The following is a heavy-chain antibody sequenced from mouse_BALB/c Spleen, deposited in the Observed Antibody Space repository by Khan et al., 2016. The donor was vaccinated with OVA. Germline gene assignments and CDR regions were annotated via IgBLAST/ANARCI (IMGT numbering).Heavy chain of an antibody. CDR1: GHTFTRFG. Sequence: QIQLVQSGPELKKPGETVKLSCTASGHTFTRFGMNWVKQAPGKGIKWMGWINTYTGKTTYADDFNGRFAFSLETSTSTSFLQINNLTTEDTATSFCARPPGYSYVLDYWGQGTSGTVST. CDR2: INTYTGKT. V-gene: IGHV9-3-1*01. CDR3: ARPPGYSYVLDY. D-gene: IGHD1-2*01. J-gene: IGHJ4*01.